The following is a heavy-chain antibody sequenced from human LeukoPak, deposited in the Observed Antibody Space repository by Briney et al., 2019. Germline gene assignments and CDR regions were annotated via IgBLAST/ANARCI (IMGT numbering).Heavy chain of an antibody. Sequence: ASVKVSCKASGYTFTGYYMHWVRQAPGQGLEWMGWINPNSGGTNYAQKFQGRVTMTRDTSITSAYMELSRLRSDDTAVYYCARDLDYYGSGSFFNIWGQGTMVTVSS. CDR2: INPNSGGT. J-gene: IGHJ3*02. CDR1: GYTFTGYY. CDR3: ARDLDYYGSGSFFNI. V-gene: IGHV1-2*02. D-gene: IGHD3-10*01.